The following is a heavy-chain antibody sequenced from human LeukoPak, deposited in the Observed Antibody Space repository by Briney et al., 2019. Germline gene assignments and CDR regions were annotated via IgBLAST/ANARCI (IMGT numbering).Heavy chain of an antibody. CDR1: GGSISSSSYY. CDR2: IYYSGST. Sequence: SETLSLTCTVSGGSISSSSYYWGWIRQPPGKGLEWIGSIYYSGSTYYNPSLKSRVTISVDTSKNQFSLKLSSVTAADTAVYYCARDIKYNYYMDVWGKGTTVTVSS. CDR3: ARDIKYNYYMDV. D-gene: IGHD6-6*01. J-gene: IGHJ6*03. V-gene: IGHV4-39*02.